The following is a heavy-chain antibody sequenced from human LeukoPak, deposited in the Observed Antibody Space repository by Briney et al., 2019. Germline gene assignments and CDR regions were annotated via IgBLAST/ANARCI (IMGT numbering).Heavy chain of an antibody. J-gene: IGHJ4*02. V-gene: IGHV4-34*01. CDR1: GGSFSGYY. Sequence: EPSETLSLTCAVYGGSFSGYYWSWIRRPPGKGLEWIGEINHSGSTNYNPSLKSRVTISVDTSKNQFSLKLSSVTAADTAVYYCARRQQVDTAMVFWGQGTLVTVSS. CDR3: ARRQQVDTAMVF. D-gene: IGHD5-18*01. CDR2: INHSGST.